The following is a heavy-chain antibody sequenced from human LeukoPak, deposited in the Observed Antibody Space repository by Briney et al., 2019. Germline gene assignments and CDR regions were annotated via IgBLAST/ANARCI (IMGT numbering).Heavy chain of an antibody. CDR3: ARGDMTTVRF. Sequence: QSGGSLRLSCAASGFTFSSYWMTWVRQAPGKGLKWVANIRPDGSAKYYVDSVKGQFTISRDNAKNSLYLQMNSLRAEDTALYYCARGDMTTVRFWGQGTPVTVSS. CDR1: GFTFSSYW. V-gene: IGHV3-7*05. D-gene: IGHD4-17*01. CDR2: IRPDGSAK. J-gene: IGHJ4*02.